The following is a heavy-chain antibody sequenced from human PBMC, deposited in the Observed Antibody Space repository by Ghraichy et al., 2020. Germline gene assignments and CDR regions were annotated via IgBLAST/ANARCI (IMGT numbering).Heavy chain of an antibody. CDR2: IKQDGSEK. CDR3: ARDHSSSTWRYYYYYYMDV. J-gene: IGHJ6*03. CDR1: GFTFSSYW. V-gene: IGHV3-7*01. Sequence: GESLNISCAASGFTFSSYWMSWVRQAPGKGLEWVANIKQDGSEKYYVDSVKGRFTISRDNAKNSLYLQMNSLRAEDTAVYYCARDHSSSTWRYYYYYYMDVWGKGTTVTVSS. D-gene: IGHD6-6*01.